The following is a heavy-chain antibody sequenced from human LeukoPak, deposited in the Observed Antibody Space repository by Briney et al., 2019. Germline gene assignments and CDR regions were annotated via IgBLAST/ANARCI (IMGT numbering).Heavy chain of an antibody. J-gene: IGHJ4*02. CDR1: GGSISSYY. D-gene: IGHD3-22*01. CDR2: IYYSGST. CDR3: AKVSDRDSSGYYWGFEY. Sequence: SETLSLTCTVSGGSISSYYWNWIRQPPEKGLEWIGYIYYSGSTNYNPSLKSRVTISVDTSRNQFSLKLTSVTAADTAVYYCAKVSDRDSSGYYWGFEYWGQGTLVTVSS. V-gene: IGHV4-59*08.